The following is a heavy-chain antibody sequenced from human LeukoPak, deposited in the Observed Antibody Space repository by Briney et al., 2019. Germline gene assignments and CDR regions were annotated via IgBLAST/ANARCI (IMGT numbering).Heavy chain of an antibody. Sequence: GGSLRLSCAASGFTFSNAWMSWVRQAPGKGLEWVGRIKSKTDGGTTDYAAPVKGRFTISRDDSKNTLYLQMNSLKTEDTAVYYCTVNRGYSYGLNYWGQGTLVTVSS. CDR2: IKSKTDGGTT. CDR1: GFTFSNAW. CDR3: TVNRGYSYGLNY. J-gene: IGHJ4*02. D-gene: IGHD5-18*01. V-gene: IGHV3-15*01.